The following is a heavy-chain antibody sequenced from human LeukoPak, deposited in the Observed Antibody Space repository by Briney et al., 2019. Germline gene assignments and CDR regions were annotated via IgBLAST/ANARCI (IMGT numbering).Heavy chain of an antibody. CDR3: AKDSTIMTY. CDR2: ISNNGGYT. V-gene: IGHV3-23*01. J-gene: IGHJ4*02. CDR1: GFTFSSSA. D-gene: IGHD2-2*01. Sequence: GGSLRLSCAASGFTFSSSAMSWVRQAPGKGLEWVSAISNNGGYTYYADSVQGRFTISRDNSKSTLCLQMNSLRAEDTAVYYCAKDSTIMTYWGQGTLVTVSS.